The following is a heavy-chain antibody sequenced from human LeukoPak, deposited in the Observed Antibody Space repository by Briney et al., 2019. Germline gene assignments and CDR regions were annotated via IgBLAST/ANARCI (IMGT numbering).Heavy chain of an antibody. CDR1: GFTVSSNY. J-gene: IGHJ4*02. CDR3: ARDRWVGGYDYFDY. V-gene: IGHV3-66*01. Sequence: GGSLRLSCAASGFTVSSNYTSCVREAPGKGLEWVSVIYSGGDTYYANRAKGGFTLSRDNSKKTLYLQMNSLRAEDTAVYYCARDRWVGGYDYFDYWGQGTLVTVSS. D-gene: IGHD5-12*01. CDR2: IYSGGDT.